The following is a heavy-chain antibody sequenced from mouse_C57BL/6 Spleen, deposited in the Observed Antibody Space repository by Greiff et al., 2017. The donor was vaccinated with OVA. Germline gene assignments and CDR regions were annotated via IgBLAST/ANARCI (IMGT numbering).Heavy chain of an antibody. Sequence: VQGVESGAELMKPGASVKLSCKATGYTFTGYWIEWVKQRPGHGLEWIGEILPGSGSTNSNEKFKGKATFTADTSSNTAYMQLSSLTTEDSAIYYCATGYYGLFDYWGQGTTLTVSS. D-gene: IGHD2-1*01. CDR3: ATGYYGLFDY. CDR1: GYTFTGYW. V-gene: IGHV1-9*01. J-gene: IGHJ2*01. CDR2: ILPGSGST.